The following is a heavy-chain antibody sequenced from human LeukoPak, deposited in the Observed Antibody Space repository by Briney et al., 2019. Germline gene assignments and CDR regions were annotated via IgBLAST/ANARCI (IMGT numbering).Heavy chain of an antibody. CDR3: ARDSSSGWYRLFDY. CDR2: INHSGST. J-gene: IGHJ4*02. CDR1: GESFSGYF. V-gene: IGHV4-34*01. D-gene: IGHD6-19*01. Sequence: SETLSLTCAVYGESFSGYFWSWIRQPPGKGLEWIGEINHSGSTNYNPSLKSRVTISVDTSKNQLSLKLSSVTAADTAVYYCARDSSSGWYRLFDYWGQGTLVTVSS.